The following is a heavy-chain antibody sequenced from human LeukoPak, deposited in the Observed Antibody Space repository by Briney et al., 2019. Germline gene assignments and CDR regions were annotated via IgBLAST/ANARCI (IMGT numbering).Heavy chain of an antibody. CDR1: GYTFTSYG. CDR2: ISAYNGNT. CDR3: ARDPLGRYGDYADDY. J-gene: IGHJ4*02. V-gene: IGHV1-18*01. Sequence: PGASVKVSCKASGYTFTSYGISWVRQAPGQGLEWMGWISAYNGNTNYAQKLQGRVTMTTDTSTSTAYMELRSLRSDDTAVYYCARDPLGRYGDYADDYWGQGTLVTVSS. D-gene: IGHD4-17*01.